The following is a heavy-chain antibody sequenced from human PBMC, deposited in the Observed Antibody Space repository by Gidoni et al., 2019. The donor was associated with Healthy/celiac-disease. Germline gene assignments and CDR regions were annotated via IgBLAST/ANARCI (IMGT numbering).Heavy chain of an antibody. V-gene: IGHV3-43*01. J-gene: IGHJ3*02. Sequence: EVQLVESGGFVVQPGGSLRLSCAASGFPFDDYTMHWVRQAPGKGLEWVSLISWDGGSTYYADSVKGRFTISRDNSKNSLYLQMNSLITEDTALYYCAKDIGTGDSPDAFDIWGQGTMVTVS. CDR1: GFPFDDYT. D-gene: IGHD7-27*01. CDR2: ISWDGGST. CDR3: AKDIGTGDSPDAFDI.